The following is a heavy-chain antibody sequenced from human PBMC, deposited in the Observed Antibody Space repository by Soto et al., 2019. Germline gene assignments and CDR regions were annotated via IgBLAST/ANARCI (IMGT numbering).Heavy chain of an antibody. J-gene: IGHJ4*02. CDR3: ARYDYGWGSYRYTVGYFDY. CDR1: GGSISSSSYY. D-gene: IGHD3-16*02. CDR2: NYYSVST. Sequence: PSETLSLTCTVSGGSISSSSYYCGWIRQPPGKGLEWIGCNYYSVSTYYNPSLKSRVTISVDTSKNQLSLKLSCVTAADTAVYYCARYDYGWGSYRYTVGYFDYWGQGTRVTVSS. V-gene: IGHV4-39*01.